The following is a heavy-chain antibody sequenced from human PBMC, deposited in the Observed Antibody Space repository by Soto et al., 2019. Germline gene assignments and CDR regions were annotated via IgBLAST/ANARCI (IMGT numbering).Heavy chain of an antibody. CDR2: ISNRGDT. J-gene: IGHJ3*02. D-gene: IGHD2-15*01. V-gene: IGHV3-66*01. CDR1: GFIVSDTY. Sequence: EVQLVESGGGLVQPGGSLRLSCTASGFIVSDTYVNWVRQAPGKGLEWVSVISNRGDTHYADSVRGRFSLSRDISDNTLHLQMNNLRVEDTAVYYCAKEPRYCLGGSCSITGDAYDIWGPGTLVTVSS. CDR3: AKEPRYCLGGSCSITGDAYDI.